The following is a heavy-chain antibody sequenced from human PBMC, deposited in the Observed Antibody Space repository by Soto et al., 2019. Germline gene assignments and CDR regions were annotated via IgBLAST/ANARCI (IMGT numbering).Heavy chain of an antibody. CDR3: ARDSDYAGAFDI. J-gene: IGHJ3*02. CDR2: ISYDGSNK. D-gene: IGHD3-16*01. Sequence: QVQLVESGGGVVQPGRSLRLSCAASGFTFSSYAMHWVRQAPGKGLEWVAVISYDGSNKYYADSVKGRFTISRDNSKNTLYLQMNSLRAEDTAVYYCARDSDYAGAFDIWGQGTMVTVSS. V-gene: IGHV3-30-3*01. CDR1: GFTFSSYA.